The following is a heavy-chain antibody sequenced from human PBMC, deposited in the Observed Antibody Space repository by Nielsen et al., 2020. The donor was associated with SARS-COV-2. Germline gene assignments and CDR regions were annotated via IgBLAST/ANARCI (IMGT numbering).Heavy chain of an antibody. V-gene: IGHV1-2*06. CDR1: GYTFTGYY. J-gene: IGHJ5*02. CDR2: INPNSGGT. CDR3: ARAGYFDWLLLSAGTNNWFDP. Sequence: ASVKVSCKASGYTFTGYYMHWVRQAPGQGLEWMGRINPNSGGTNYAQKFQGRVTMTRDTSISTAYMELSRLRSDDTAVYYCARAGYFDWLLLSAGTNNWFDPWGQGTLVTVSS. D-gene: IGHD3-9*01.